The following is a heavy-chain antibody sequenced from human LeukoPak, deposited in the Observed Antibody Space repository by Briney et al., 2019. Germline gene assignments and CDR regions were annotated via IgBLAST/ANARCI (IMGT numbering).Heavy chain of an antibody. Sequence: RTGGSLRLSCAASGFTFSSYAMHWVRQAPGKGLEWVAVISYDGSNKYYADSVKGRFTISRDNSKNTLYLQMNSLRAEDTAVYYCARDYRYCSGGSCYDAFDIWGQGTMVTVSS. D-gene: IGHD2-15*01. CDR2: ISYDGSNK. J-gene: IGHJ3*02. CDR1: GFTFSSYA. CDR3: ARDYRYCSGGSCYDAFDI. V-gene: IGHV3-30*04.